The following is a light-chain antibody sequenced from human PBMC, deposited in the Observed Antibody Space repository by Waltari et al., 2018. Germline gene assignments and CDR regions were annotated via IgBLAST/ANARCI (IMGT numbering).Light chain of an antibody. CDR3: CSYAGSVV. CDR2: EGT. CDR1: RSAVKNYTF. V-gene: IGLV2-23*01. Sequence: QSALTQPASVSGSPGQSITISRTGIRSAVKNYTFVSWYQQHPGKAPKLMIYEGTKRPSGVSNRFSGSKSGNTASLTISGLQAEDEADYYCCSYAGSVVFGGGTKLTVL. J-gene: IGLJ2*01.